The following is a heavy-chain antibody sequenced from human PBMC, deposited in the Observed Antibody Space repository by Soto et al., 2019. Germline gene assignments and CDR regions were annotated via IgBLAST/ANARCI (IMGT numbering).Heavy chain of an antibody. J-gene: IGHJ1*01. CDR1: GGSVFNGSQY. CDR3: ARDRTNGPFYFHH. V-gene: IGHV4-61*01. Sequence: QVQLQESGPGLVKPSETLSLTCTVSGGSVFNGSQYLSWIRQPPGKALEWIGYFYYTGSTNYNPSLKSRVTISLDQSKNQFSLRLTSVTAADTAIYYCARDRTNGPFYFHHWGQGTLVTVSS. D-gene: IGHD2-8*01. CDR2: FYYTGST.